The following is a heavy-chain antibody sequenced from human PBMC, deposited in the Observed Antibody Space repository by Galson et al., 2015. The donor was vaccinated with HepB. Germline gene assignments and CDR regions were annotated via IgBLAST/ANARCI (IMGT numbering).Heavy chain of an antibody. CDR2: INPSGGST. J-gene: IGHJ5*02. D-gene: IGHD3-22*01. Sequence: SVKVSCKASGYTFTSYYMHWVRQAPGQGLEWMGIINPSGGSTSYAQKFQGRVTMTRDTSTSTVYVELSSLRSEDTAVYYCARVASIPYDSSGYRIFNWFDPWGQGTLVTVSS. CDR1: GYTFTSYY. CDR3: ARVASIPYDSSGYRIFNWFDP. V-gene: IGHV1-46*01.